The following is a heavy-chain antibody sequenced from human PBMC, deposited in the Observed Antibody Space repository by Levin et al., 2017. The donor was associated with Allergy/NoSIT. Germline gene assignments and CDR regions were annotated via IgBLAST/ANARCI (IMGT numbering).Heavy chain of an antibody. D-gene: IGHD2-2*01. CDR1: GGSISSSSYY. CDR2: IYYSGST. V-gene: IGHV4-39*01. Sequence: SQTLSLTCTVSGGSISSSSYYWGWIRQPPGKGLEWIGSIYYSGSTYYNPSLKSRVTISVDTSKNQFSLKLSSVTAADTAVYYCARHGRRSSTSARLDAFDIWGQGTMVTVSS. CDR3: ARHGRRSSTSARLDAFDI. J-gene: IGHJ3*02.